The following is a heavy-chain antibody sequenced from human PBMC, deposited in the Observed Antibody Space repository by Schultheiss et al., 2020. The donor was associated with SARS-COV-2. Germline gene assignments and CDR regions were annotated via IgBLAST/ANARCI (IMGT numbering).Heavy chain of an antibody. V-gene: IGHV3-30*04. CDR2: ISYDGSNK. Sequence: GGSLRLSCAASGSAFSSYALHWVRRAPGKGLEWVAVISYDGSNKYYADSVKGRFTISRDNSKNTLYLQMNSLRAEDTAVYYCARDGPVLRFLEWLSPPSYYYYYGMDVWGQGTTVTVS. CDR3: ARDGPVLRFLEWLSPPSYYYYYGMDV. D-gene: IGHD3-3*01. J-gene: IGHJ6*02. CDR1: GSAFSSYA.